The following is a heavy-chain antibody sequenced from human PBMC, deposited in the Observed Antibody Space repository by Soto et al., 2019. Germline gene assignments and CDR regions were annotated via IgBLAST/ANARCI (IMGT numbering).Heavy chain of an antibody. J-gene: IGHJ4*02. CDR2: IYYSGST. D-gene: IGHD2-2*01. Sequence: QLQLQESGPGLVKPSETLSLTSTVSGGTINSTSYYWGWIRQPPGKGLEWIGCIYYSGSTYYNPSLKSRVTLAVATSKNQFTLRLSSVTAADTAVYYCARLTLTIRPFWGQGTLVTVCS. CDR3: ARLTLTIRPF. V-gene: IGHV4-39*01. CDR1: GGTINSTSYY.